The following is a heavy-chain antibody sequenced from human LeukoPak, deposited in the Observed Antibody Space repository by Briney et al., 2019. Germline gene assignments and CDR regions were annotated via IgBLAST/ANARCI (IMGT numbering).Heavy chain of an antibody. D-gene: IGHD6-13*01. CDR1: GYTFTSYG. Sequence: GASVTVSCTASGYTFTSYGISWVRQAPGQGLEWMGWISAYNGNTNYAQKLQGRVTMTTDTSTSTAYMELRSLRSDDTAVYYCARDNLQAAAGPSFDYWGQGTLVTVSS. J-gene: IGHJ4*02. CDR3: ARDNLQAAAGPSFDY. V-gene: IGHV1-18*01. CDR2: ISAYNGNT.